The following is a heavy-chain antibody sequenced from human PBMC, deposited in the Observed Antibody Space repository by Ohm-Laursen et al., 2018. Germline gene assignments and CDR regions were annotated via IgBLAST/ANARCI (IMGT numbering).Heavy chain of an antibody. D-gene: IGHD1-26*01. CDR3: ARRANSAFPYYLDY. J-gene: IGHJ4*02. CDR2: IHNSGST. CDR1: GGSISSYY. V-gene: IGHV4-59*08. Sequence: SDTLSLTCTVSGGSISSYYWSWVRQPPGKGLEWIGYIHNSGSTNYNPSHKSRVTIETDTSKNQLTLKLSSVTAADTAVYYCARRANSAFPYYLDYWGQGTLVTVSS.